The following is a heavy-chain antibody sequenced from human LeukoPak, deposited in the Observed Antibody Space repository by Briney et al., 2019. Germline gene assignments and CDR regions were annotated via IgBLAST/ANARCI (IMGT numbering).Heavy chain of an antibody. CDR3: ARRGRLLWFGELHPTDYFDY. Sequence: GESLKISCKGSGYSFTSYWIGWVRQMPGKGLEWMGIIYPGDSDTRYSPSFQGQVTISADKSISTAYLQWSSLKASDTAMYYCARRGRLLWFGELHPTDYFDYWGQGTLVTVSS. CDR1: GYSFTSYW. CDR2: IYPGDSDT. V-gene: IGHV5-51*01. D-gene: IGHD3-10*01. J-gene: IGHJ4*02.